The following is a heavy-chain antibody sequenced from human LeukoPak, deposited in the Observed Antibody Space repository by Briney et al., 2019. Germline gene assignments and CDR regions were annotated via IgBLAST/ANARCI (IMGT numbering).Heavy chain of an antibody. CDR2: IWSDATNM. CDR1: GFIFTDYG. Sequence: GGSLRLSCAASGFIFTDYGFHWVRHPPPKGLELVADIWSDATNMYYENSVKGRFFIQRDDFQNTVYLQMSSLRAEDTAVYYCAKDAQRGFDYSNSFQYWGQGSLVTVSS. D-gene: IGHD4-11*01. J-gene: IGHJ4*02. V-gene: IGHV3-33*06. CDR3: AKDAQRGFDYSNSFQY.